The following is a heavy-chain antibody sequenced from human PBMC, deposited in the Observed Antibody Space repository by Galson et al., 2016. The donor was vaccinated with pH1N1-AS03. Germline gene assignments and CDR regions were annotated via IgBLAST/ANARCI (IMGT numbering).Heavy chain of an antibody. J-gene: IGHJ4*02. D-gene: IGHD1-7*01. CDR1: GFSLSSHW. Sequence: SLRPSCAASGFSLSSHWMHWVRQVPGKGLVWVSRINGDGSRTNYADSVKGRFTISRDNAKKTVFLQMNSVRVDDTAVYYCAREVTAGWHYDYWGQGTLVTASS. CDR3: AREVTAGWHYDY. CDR2: INGDGSRT. V-gene: IGHV3-74*01.